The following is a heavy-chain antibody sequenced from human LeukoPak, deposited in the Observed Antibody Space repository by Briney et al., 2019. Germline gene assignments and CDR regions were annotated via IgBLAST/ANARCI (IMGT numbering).Heavy chain of an antibody. CDR1: GFTFSNYG. D-gene: IGHD1-26*01. Sequence: GGSLRLSCAASGFTFSNYGMHWVRQAPGKGLEWVAVISYDGSNKYYADSVKGRFTISRDNSKNTLYLQMNSLRAEDTAVYYCARDRNSLGFDYWGQGTLVTVSS. CDR3: ARDRNSLGFDY. CDR2: ISYDGSNK. J-gene: IGHJ4*02. V-gene: IGHV3-30*03.